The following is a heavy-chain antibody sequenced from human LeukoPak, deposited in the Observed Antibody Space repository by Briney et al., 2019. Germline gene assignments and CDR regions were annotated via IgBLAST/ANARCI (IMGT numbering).Heavy chain of an antibody. CDR1: GDSVSSNSAA. CDR3: ARSLDTDLQE. CDR2: TYYRSKWSK. D-gene: IGHD5-18*01. J-gene: IGHJ4*02. Sequence: SQTLSLTCAISGDSVSSNSAAWNWIRQSPARGLEWLGRTYYRSKWSKDYAVSVKSRITINPDTSNNQLSLQLNSVTPEDTAVYYCARSLDTDLQEWGQGTLVTVSS. V-gene: IGHV6-1*01.